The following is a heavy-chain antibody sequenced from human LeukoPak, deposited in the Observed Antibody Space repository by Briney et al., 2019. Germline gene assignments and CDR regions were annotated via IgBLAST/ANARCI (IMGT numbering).Heavy chain of an antibody. CDR1: GFTFSSYG. V-gene: IGHV3-33*01. CDR3: ARGLYSSTTYYFDY. J-gene: IGHJ4*02. D-gene: IGHD6-13*01. Sequence: GGSLRLSCAASGFTFSSYGMHWVRQAPGKGLEWVAATWYDGSNKYYADSVKGRFTISRDNAKNSLYLQMNSLRAEDTAVYFCARGLYSSTTYYFDYWGQGTLVTVSS. CDR2: TWYDGSNK.